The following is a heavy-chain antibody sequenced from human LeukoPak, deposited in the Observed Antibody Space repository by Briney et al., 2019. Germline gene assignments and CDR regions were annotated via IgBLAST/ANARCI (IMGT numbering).Heavy chain of an antibody. CDR3: AREGAGREGHNFDY. J-gene: IGHJ4*02. D-gene: IGHD5-24*01. V-gene: IGHV3-21*01. Sequence: SGGSLRLSCAASGVIFSDYGMNWVRQAPGKGLEWVSYISRSSRYIYYADSMKGRLTISRDNAKNSLYLQMDSLRAEDTALYYCAREGAGREGHNFDYWGQGTLVTVSS. CDR2: ISRSSRYI. CDR1: GVIFSDYG.